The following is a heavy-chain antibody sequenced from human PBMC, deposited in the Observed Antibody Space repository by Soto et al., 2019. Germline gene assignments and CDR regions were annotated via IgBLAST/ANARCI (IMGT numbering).Heavy chain of an antibody. CDR1: GFSLSTSGVG. Sequence: QITLKESGPTLVKPTQTLTLTCTLSGFSLSTSGVGVGWIRQSPGKALEWLAVIYWDDVKHYSPSLERRLTITKDTSESEVDLTMTNMDPVDTATYYCARKGSGDYALDYWGQGILVTVSS. V-gene: IGHV2-5*02. D-gene: IGHD4-17*01. CDR2: IYWDDVK. CDR3: ARKGSGDYALDY. J-gene: IGHJ4*02.